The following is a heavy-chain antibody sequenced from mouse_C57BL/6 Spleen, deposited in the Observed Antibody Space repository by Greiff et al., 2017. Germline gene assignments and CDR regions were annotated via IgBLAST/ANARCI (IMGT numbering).Heavy chain of an antibody. D-gene: IGHD5-1*01. CDR2: IDPSDSET. J-gene: IGHJ4*01. V-gene: IGHV1-52*01. Sequence: QVQLQQPGAELVRPGSSVKLSCKASGYTFTSYWMHWVKQRPIQGLEWIGNIDPSDSETHYNQKFKDKATLTVDKSSSTAYMQLSSLTSEDSAVYYWARETGEYAMDYWGQGTSVTVSS. CDR1: GYTFTSYW. CDR3: ARETGEYAMDY.